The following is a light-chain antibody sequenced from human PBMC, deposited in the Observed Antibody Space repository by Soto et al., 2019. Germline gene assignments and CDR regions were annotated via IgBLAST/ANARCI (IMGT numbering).Light chain of an antibody. Sequence: EIVMTQPPATLSLSPGESATLSGRASQSVSSNLAWHQQKPGQAPRILMYDASTRATGISARFSGSGSGTEFTLTISSLQSEDFAVYYCQQYHNWPITFGQGTRLEI. J-gene: IGKJ5*01. CDR3: QQYHNWPIT. CDR2: DAS. CDR1: QSVSSN. V-gene: IGKV3-15*01.